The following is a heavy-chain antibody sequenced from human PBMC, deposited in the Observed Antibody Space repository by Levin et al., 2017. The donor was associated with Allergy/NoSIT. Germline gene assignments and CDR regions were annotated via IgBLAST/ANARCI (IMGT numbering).Heavy chain of an antibody. V-gene: IGHV3-53*01. CDR2: IYSGGST. CDR3: ARLPSGDY. Sequence: LSLTCAASGFTVRSTYMTWVRQAPGKGLEWVSIIYSGGSTYYADSLKGRFTISRDNSKNIVYLQMNSLRAEDTAVYYCARLPSGDYWGQGTLVTVFS. J-gene: IGHJ4*02. CDR1: GFTVRSTY.